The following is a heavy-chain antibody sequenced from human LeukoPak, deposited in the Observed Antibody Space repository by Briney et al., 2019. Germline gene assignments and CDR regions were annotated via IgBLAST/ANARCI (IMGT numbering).Heavy chain of an antibody. V-gene: IGHV3-33*01. CDR3: ARDSVGATYFEY. CDR2: IWYDGSNK. J-gene: IGHJ4*02. Sequence: PGTSLRLSCAASGFTFSSYGMHWVRQAPGKGLEWVAVIWYDGSNKYYADSVKGRFTISRDNSKNTVYLQMNSLRAEDTALYYCARDSVGATYFEYGGQGTLVT. CDR1: GFTFSSYG. D-gene: IGHD1-26*01.